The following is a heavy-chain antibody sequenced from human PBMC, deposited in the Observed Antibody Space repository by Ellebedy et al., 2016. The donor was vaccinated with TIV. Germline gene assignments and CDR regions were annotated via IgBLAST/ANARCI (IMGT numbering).Heavy chain of an antibody. CDR2: ISTSSTTI. CDR1: GFTFSTYR. CDR3: VRDLVASGGDWYFDL. V-gene: IGHV3-48*04. Sequence: GGSLRLSXAASGFTFSTYRMNWVRQAPGKGLEWVSFISTSSTTIFHADSVKGRFTISRDDAKNSLYLQMNSLRAEDTAVYYCVRDLVASGGDWYFDLWGRGTPVTVSS. J-gene: IGHJ2*01. D-gene: IGHD2-15*01.